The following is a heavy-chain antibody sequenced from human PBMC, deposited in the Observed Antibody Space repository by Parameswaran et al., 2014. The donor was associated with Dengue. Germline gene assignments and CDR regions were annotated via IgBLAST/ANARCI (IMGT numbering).Heavy chain of an antibody. CDR2: ISSGGSTI. CDR3: ARGMRSTYYYDSSGAFDY. V-gene: IGHV3-48*03. D-gene: IGHD3-22*01. Sequence: VRQPPGNGLEWVSYISSGGSTIYYADSVKGRFTISRDNAKNSLYLQMNSLRAEDTAVYYCARGMRSTYYYDSSGAFDYWGQGTLVTVSS. J-gene: IGHJ4*02.